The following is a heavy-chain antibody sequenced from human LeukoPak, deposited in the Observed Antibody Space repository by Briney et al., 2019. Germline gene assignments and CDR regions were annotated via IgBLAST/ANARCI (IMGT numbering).Heavy chain of an antibody. D-gene: IGHD6-13*01. J-gene: IGHJ6*03. CDR2: INHSGST. V-gene: IGHV4-34*01. CDR3: ARASNSSWYLYYYYYMDV. CDR1: GGSFSGYY. Sequence: SETLSLTCAVYGGSFSGYYWSWIRQPPGKGLEWIGEINHSGSTNYNPSLKSRVTISVDTSKNQFSLKLSSVTAADTAVYYCARASNSSWYLYYYYYMDVWGKGTTVTVSS.